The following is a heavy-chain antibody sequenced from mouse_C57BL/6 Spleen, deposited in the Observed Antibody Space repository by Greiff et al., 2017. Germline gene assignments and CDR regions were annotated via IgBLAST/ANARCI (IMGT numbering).Heavy chain of an antibody. CDR2: IYPGDGDT. Sequence: VQLQESGAELVKPGASVKISCKASGYAFSSYWMNWVKQRPGKGLEWIGQIYPGDGDTNYNGKFKGKATLTADKSSSTAYMQLSSLTSEDSAVYFCATGFITTVVADFDYWGQGTTLTVSS. D-gene: IGHD1-1*01. CDR3: ATGFITTVVADFDY. V-gene: IGHV1-80*01. CDR1: GYAFSSYW. J-gene: IGHJ2*01.